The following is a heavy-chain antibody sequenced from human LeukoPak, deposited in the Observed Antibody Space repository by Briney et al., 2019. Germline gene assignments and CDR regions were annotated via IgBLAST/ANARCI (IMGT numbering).Heavy chain of an antibody. V-gene: IGHV4-4*02. Sequence: SETLSLTCAVSGASISSNNCWTWVRQPPGKGLEWIGEIYDSGSTNYNPSLKSRVTISIDKSKKQFSLTLSSMTAADTAVYYCARNGGNSDFDYWGQGTLGTVSS. J-gene: IGHJ4*02. D-gene: IGHD4-23*01. CDR2: IYDSGST. CDR3: ARNGGNSDFDY. CDR1: GASISSNNC.